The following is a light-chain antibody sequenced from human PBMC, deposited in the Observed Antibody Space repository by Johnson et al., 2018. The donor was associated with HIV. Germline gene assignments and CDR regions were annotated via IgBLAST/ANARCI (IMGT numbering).Light chain of an antibody. J-gene: IGLJ1*01. CDR3: GTWDSSLSAYV. Sequence: QSVLTQPPSVSAAPVQTVTISCSGSSSNVGLNYVSWYQQLPGTAPKLLIYENNRRPSGIPDRFSGSKSGTSATLGITGLQTGDEADYYCGTWDSSLSAYVFGTGTKVTVL. CDR1: SSNVGLNY. V-gene: IGLV1-51*02. CDR2: ENN.